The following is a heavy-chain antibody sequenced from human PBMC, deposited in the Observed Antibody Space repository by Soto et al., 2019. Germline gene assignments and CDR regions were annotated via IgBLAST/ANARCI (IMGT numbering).Heavy chain of an antibody. CDR2: ISYDGSNK. CDR3: AKDRFKVFGGYYYGMDV. V-gene: IGHV3-30*18. D-gene: IGHD3-16*01. J-gene: IGHJ6*02. CDR1: GFTFSSYG. Sequence: PWGSLRVSCAASGFTFSSYGMHWGRQAPGKGLEWVAVISYDGSNKYYADSVKGRFTISRDNSKNTLYLQMNSLRAEDTAVYYCAKDRFKVFGGYYYGMDVWGQGTTVTVSS.